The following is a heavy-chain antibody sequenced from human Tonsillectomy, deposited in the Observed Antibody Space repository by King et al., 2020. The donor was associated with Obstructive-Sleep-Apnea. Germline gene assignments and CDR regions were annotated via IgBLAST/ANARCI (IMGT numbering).Heavy chain of an antibody. CDR1: GFTVSSNY. J-gene: IGHJ4*02. D-gene: IGHD4-17*01. V-gene: IGHV3-66*01. Sequence: VQLVESGGGLVQPGGSLRLSCAASGFTVSSNYMSWVRQAPGKGLEWVSVIYSGGSTYYADSVKGRFTISRDNSKNTLYLQMNSLRAEDTAVYYCARGTTVTTFGLDYWGQGTLVTVSS. CDR3: ARGTTVTTFGLDY. CDR2: IYSGGST.